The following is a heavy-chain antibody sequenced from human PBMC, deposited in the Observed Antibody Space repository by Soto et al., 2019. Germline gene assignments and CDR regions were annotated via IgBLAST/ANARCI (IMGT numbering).Heavy chain of an antibody. J-gene: IGHJ5*02. Sequence: EVQLVESGGGLVQPGGSLRLSCAVSGFTVSSNYMSWVRQAPGKGLEWVSVLYSGGDTYYADSVKGRFTISRDNFKNTLYLQMNRLRGEDTAVYYCARQPHPPPCSGGSCYWFDPWGQGTLVTVSS. D-gene: IGHD2-15*01. V-gene: IGHV3-66*04. CDR3: ARQPHPPPCSGGSCYWFDP. CDR1: GFTVSSNY. CDR2: LYSGGDT.